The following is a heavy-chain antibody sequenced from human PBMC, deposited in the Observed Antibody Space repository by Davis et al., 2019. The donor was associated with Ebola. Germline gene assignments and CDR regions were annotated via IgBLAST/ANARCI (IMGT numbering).Heavy chain of an antibody. V-gene: IGHV1-3*01. CDR1: GYTFTSYA. CDR2: INAGNGNT. CDR3: ARDGTYDFWSGYYNDYFDY. Sequence: ASVKVSCKASGYTFTSYAMHWVRQAPGQRLEWMGWINAGNGNTKYSQKFQGRVTITRDTSASTAYMELSSLRSEDTAVYYCARDGTYDFWSGYYNDYFDYWGQGTLVTVSS. D-gene: IGHD3-3*01. J-gene: IGHJ4*02.